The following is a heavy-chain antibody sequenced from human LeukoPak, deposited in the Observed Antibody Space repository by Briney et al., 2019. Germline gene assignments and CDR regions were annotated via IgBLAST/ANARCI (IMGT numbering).Heavy chain of an antibody. J-gene: IGHJ4*02. CDR1: GGSFSGYY. CDR2: INHSGST. V-gene: IGHV4-34*01. CDR3: ARGHHYDILTGYPYYFDY. D-gene: IGHD3-9*01. Sequence: PSETLSLTCAVYGGSFSGYYWSWIRQPPGKGLEWIGEINHSGSTNYNPSLKSRVTISVDTSKNQFSLKLSSVTAADTAVYYCARGHHYDILTGYPYYFDYWGQGTLVTVSS.